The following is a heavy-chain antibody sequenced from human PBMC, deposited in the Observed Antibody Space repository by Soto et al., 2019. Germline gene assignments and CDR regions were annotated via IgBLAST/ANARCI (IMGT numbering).Heavy chain of an antibody. V-gene: IGHV1-18*01. CDR2: ISAYNGNT. CDR3: ARGGGYCSGGSCYMSGWFDP. D-gene: IGHD2-15*01. J-gene: IGHJ5*02. Sequence: GASVKVSCKASGYTFTSYGISWVRQAPGQGLEWMGRISAYNGNTNFAQKLQGRVTMTTDTSTSTAYMELRSLRSDDTAVYYCARGGGYCSGGSCYMSGWFDPWGQGTLVTVSS. CDR1: GYTFTSYG.